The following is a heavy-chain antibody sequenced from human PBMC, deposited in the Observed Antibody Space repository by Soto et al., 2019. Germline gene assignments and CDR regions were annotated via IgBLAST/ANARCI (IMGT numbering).Heavy chain of an antibody. Sequence: VQLVESGGGVVQPGGSLRLSCAASGFTFSRYWMTWVRQAPGKGLEWVANVNEDGTVKYYVDSVKGRFTISRDNAKNSLYLQMNSLRAEDTAVYSCARDISPTAADIFYDSSDIWGQGTMVTVSS. D-gene: IGHD6-13*01. CDR2: VNEDGTVK. V-gene: IGHV3-7*01. CDR3: ARDISPTAADIFYDSSDI. CDR1: GFTFSRYW. J-gene: IGHJ3*02.